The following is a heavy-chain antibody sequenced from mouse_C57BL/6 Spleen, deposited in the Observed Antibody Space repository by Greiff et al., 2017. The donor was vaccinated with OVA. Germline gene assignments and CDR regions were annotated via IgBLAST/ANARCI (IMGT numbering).Heavy chain of an antibody. Sequence: QVQLQQSGAELVKPGASVKISCKASGYAFSSYWLNWVKQRPGKGLEWIGQIYPGDGDTNYNGKFKGKATLTAVKSSSTAYMQLSRLTSEDSAVYFCAREKDYDRVFNYWGQGTTLTVSS. CDR2: IYPGDGDT. D-gene: IGHD2-4*01. CDR3: AREKDYDRVFNY. V-gene: IGHV1-80*01. CDR1: GYAFSSYW. J-gene: IGHJ2*01.